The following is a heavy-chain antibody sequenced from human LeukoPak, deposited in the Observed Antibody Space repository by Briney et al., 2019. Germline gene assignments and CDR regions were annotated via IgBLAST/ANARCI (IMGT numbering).Heavy chain of an antibody. J-gene: IGHJ3*01. Sequence: SETLSLTCTVSGGSISSAIYYWGWIRQPPGKGLEWIGSIYYSGSTYYNPSLKSRVTISVDTSKNQFSLQLNSVTPEDTALYYCARGGLVRGTINSLIAFDVWGQGIMVTVSS. CDR3: ARGGLVRGTINSLIAFDV. V-gene: IGHV4-39*07. D-gene: IGHD3-10*01. CDR1: GGSISSAIYY. CDR2: IYYSGST.